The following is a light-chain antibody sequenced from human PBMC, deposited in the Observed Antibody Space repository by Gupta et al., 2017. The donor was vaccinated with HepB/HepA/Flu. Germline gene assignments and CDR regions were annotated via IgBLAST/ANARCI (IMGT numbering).Light chain of an antibody. CDR3: QSYDSSDWV. V-gene: IGLV6-57*03. CDR1: SGSIASNY. CDR2: DDN. J-gene: IGLJ3*02. Sequence: MLTPPHSVSASPGETVTISCTRSSGSIASNYVLWYQQPPGSAPTTMIYDDNHRPSGVPDRFSCSIECASNSASITISRLKAEDDDYYYCQSYDSSDWVFGGGTKLTVL.